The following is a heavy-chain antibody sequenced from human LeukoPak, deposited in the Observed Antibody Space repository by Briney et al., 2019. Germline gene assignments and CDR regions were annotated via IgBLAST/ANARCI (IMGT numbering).Heavy chain of an antibody. J-gene: IGHJ4*02. CDR2: IRYDGSYK. CDR3: AKDQGVTTASDY. D-gene: IGHD1-26*01. CDR1: GFTFSSYG. Sequence: GGSLRLSCAASGFTFSSYGMHWVRQAPGKGLGWVAFIRYDGSYKNYADSVKGRFTISRDNSKNILYLQMNSLRAEDTAVYYCAKDQGVTTASDYWGQGTLVTVSS. V-gene: IGHV3-30*02.